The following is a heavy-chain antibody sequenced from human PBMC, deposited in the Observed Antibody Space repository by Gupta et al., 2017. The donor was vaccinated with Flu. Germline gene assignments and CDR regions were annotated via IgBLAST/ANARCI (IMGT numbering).Heavy chain of an antibody. CDR1: GVTFRSYG. Sequence: QVQLVASGGGVVQPGRSLRLSCAASGVTFRSYGMPWVRQAPGKGLEWVAVIWYDGSNKYYADYVKGRFTISRDNSKNTLYLEMNSLRAEDTAVYYCARDPGGSGSYYWFDYWGQGTLVTVSS. CDR3: ARDPGGSGSYYWFDY. V-gene: IGHV3-33*01. CDR2: IWYDGSNK. D-gene: IGHD3-10*01. J-gene: IGHJ4*02.